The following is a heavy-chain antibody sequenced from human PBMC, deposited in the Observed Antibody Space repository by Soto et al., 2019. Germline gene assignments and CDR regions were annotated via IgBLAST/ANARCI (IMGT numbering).Heavy chain of an antibody. J-gene: IGHJ6*01. V-gene: IGHV1-69*12. CDR2: IIPIFGTA. CDR3: ARDVAAADGMDV. CDR1: GGTFSSYA. D-gene: IGHD6-13*01. Sequence: QVQLVQSGAEVKKPGSSVKVSCKASGGTFSSYAISWVRQAPGQGLEWMGGIIPIFGTANYAQKFQCRVTITADEYTSKAYMELSSMRSEDTAVYCCARDVAAADGMDVWGQGTTVTGFS.